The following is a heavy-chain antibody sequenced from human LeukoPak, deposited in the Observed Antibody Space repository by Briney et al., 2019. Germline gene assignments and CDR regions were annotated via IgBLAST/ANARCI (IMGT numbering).Heavy chain of an antibody. J-gene: IGHJ5*02. Sequence: PSETLSLTCAVYGGSFSGYYWSWIRQPPGKGLEWIGEINHSGSTNYNPSLKSRVTISVDTSKNQFSLKLSSVTAADTAVYYCARVSRYCSSTSCYRVDPWGQGTLVTVSS. V-gene: IGHV4-34*01. CDR3: ARVSRYCSSTSCYRVDP. CDR2: INHSGST. CDR1: GGSFSGYY. D-gene: IGHD2-2*01.